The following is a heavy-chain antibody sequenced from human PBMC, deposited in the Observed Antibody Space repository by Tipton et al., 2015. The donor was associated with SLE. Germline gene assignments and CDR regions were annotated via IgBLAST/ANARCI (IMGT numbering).Heavy chain of an antibody. CDR2: IYYSGST. V-gene: IGHV4-34*01. CDR3: ARASRIVAVDY. J-gene: IGHJ4*02. D-gene: IGHD6-13*01. CDR1: GGSFSGYY. Sequence: TLSLTCAVYGGSFSGYYWSWIRQPPGKGLEWIGSIYYSGSTYYNPSLKSRVTISVDTSKNQFSLKLSSVTAADAAVYYCARASRIVAVDYWGQGTLVTVSS.